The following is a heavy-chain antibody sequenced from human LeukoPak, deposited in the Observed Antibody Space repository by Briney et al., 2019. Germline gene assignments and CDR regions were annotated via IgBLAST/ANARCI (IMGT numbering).Heavy chain of an antibody. CDR2: IYYSEST. CDR3: ARGRFGYGMDV. CDR1: GGSISSYY. D-gene: IGHD3-10*01. V-gene: IGHV4-59*01. J-gene: IGHJ6*02. Sequence: SETLSLTCTVSGGSISSYYWSWIRQPPGKGLEWIGYIYYSESTNYNPSLKSRVAISVDTSKNQFSLKLSSVTAADTAVYYCARGRFGYGMDVWGQGTTVTVSS.